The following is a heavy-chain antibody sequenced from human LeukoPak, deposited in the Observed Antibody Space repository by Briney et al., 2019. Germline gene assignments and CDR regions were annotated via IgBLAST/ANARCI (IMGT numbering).Heavy chain of an antibody. D-gene: IGHD5-18*01. CDR3: ARQVDTTMALPDY. J-gene: IGHJ4*02. CDR1: GYTFTSYG. CDR2: ISAYNGHT. V-gene: IGHV1-18*01. Sequence: GASVKVSCKASGYTFTSYGITWVRQAPAQGLEWMGWISAYNGHTNYAQKLQGRVTMTTDTSTSTAYMELRGLRSDDTAIYYCARQVDTTMALPDYWGQGTLVTVSS.